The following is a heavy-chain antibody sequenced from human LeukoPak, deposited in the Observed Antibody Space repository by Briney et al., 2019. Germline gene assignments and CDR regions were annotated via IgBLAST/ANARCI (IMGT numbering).Heavy chain of an antibody. V-gene: IGHV4-59*01. J-gene: IGHJ3*02. CDR2: IYYTGTT. CDR1: GGSIGTYY. Sequence: SETLSLTCSVSGGSIGTYYWSWIRQPPGKGLEWIAYIYYTGTTNYNPSLKSRVTISLDTSKNHFSLRLSSVTAADTAVYYCAREVSSDAFDIWGPGTMVTVSS. CDR3: AREVSSDAFDI.